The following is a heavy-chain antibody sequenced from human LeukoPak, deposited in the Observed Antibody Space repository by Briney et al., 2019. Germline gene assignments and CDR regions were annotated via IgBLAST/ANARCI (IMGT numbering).Heavy chain of an antibody. Sequence: GGSLRLSCAASGFTFSSYGMHWVRQAPGKGLEWVAFIRSDGSNKYYADSVKGRFTISRDNSKNTLYLQMNSLRAEDTAVYYCARDSYGDANFDSWGQGTLVTVSS. CDR1: GFTFSSYG. CDR2: IRSDGSNK. CDR3: ARDSYGDANFDS. J-gene: IGHJ4*02. D-gene: IGHD4-17*01. V-gene: IGHV3-30*02.